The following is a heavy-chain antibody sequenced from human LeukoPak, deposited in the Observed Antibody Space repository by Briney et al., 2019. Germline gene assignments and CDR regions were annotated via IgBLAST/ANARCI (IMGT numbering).Heavy chain of an antibody. CDR1: GFIFGGYA. V-gene: IGHV3-30-3*01. CDR3: AKGYYDFWSGYFFDP. CDR2: ISYDGGKT. J-gene: IGHJ5*02. D-gene: IGHD3-3*01. Sequence: GGSLRLSCAASGFIFGGYAMHWVRQAPGKGLQWLAVISYDGGKTYYADSVKGRFTISRDNSKNTLYLQMNSLRAEDTAVYYCAKGYYDFWSGYFFDPWGQGTLVTVSS.